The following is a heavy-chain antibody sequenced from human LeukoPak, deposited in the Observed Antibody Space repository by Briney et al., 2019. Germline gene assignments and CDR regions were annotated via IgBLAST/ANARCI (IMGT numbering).Heavy chain of an antibody. CDR1: GDSVSSNSAA. CDR3: ARDQGALNS. Sequence: SQTLSLTCAISGDSVSSNSAAWNWITQSPSRGLEWLERTYYRSNWYNDYAVSVKSRITISPDTSKNQLSLHLNSVTPEDTAVYFCARDQGALNSWGQGTLVSVSS. CDR2: TYYRSNWYN. D-gene: IGHD3-16*01. J-gene: IGHJ4*02. V-gene: IGHV6-1*01.